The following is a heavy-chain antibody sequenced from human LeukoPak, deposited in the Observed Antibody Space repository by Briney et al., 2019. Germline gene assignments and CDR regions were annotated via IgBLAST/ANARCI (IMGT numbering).Heavy chain of an antibody. CDR1: GFTFSSYA. J-gene: IGHJ6*02. D-gene: IGHD6-19*01. V-gene: IGHV3-23*01. CDR2: ISGSGGST. Sequence: GGSLRLSCAASGFTFSSYAMSWVRQAPGKGLEWVSAISGSGGSTYYADSVKGRFTISRDNSKNTLYLQMNSLRAEDTAVYYCAKRLYSSGWLDYYYYGMDVWGQGTTVTVSS. CDR3: AKRLYSSGWLDYYYYGMDV.